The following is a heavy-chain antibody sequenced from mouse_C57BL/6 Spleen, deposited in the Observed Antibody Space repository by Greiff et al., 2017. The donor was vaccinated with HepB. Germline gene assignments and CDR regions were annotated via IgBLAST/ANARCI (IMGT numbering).Heavy chain of an antibody. CDR2: IYPRSGNT. V-gene: IGHV1-81*01. D-gene: IGHD1-1*01. CDR3: ASSDYGSGTAMDY. Sequence: QVQLKQSGAELARPGASVKLSCKASGYTFTSYGISWVKQRTGQGLEWIGEIYPRSGNTYYNEKFKGKATLTADKSSSTAYMELRSLTSEDSAVYFWASSDYGSGTAMDYWGQGTSVTVSS. CDR1: GYTFTSYG. J-gene: IGHJ4*01.